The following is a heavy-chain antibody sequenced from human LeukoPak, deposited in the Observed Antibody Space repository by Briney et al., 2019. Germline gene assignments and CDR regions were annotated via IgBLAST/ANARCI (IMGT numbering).Heavy chain of an antibody. CDR2: IIPIFGTA. CDR3: AGDSSGWYYFDY. Sequence: SVKVSCKASGGTFSSYAISWVRQAPGQGHEWMGRIIPIFGTANYAQKFQGRVTITTDESTSTAYMELSSLRSEDTAVYYCAGDSSGWYYFDYWGQGTLVTVSS. J-gene: IGHJ4*02. V-gene: IGHV1-69*05. D-gene: IGHD6-19*01. CDR1: GGTFSSYA.